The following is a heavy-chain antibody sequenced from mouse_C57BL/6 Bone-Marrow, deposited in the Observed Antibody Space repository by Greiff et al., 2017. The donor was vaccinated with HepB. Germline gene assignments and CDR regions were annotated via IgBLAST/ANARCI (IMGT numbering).Heavy chain of an antibody. J-gene: IGHJ4*01. D-gene: IGHD2-4*01. CDR1: GYTFTSYW. CDR3: TRDDYGDYYAMDY. CDR2: IYPGNSDT. V-gene: IGHV1-5*01. Sequence: VQLQQSGTVLARPGASVKMSCKTSGYTFTSYWMHWVKQRPGQGLEWIGAIYPGNSDTSYNQKFKGKAKLTAVTSASTAYMELSSLTNEDSAVYYCTRDDYGDYYAMDYWGQGTSVTVSS.